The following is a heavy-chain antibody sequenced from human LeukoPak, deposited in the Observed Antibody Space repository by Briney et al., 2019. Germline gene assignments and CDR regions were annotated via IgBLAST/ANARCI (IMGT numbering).Heavy chain of an antibody. V-gene: IGHV3-7*01. D-gene: IGHD3-10*01. Sequence: PGGSLRLSCAASGLTFSSFWMAWVRQVPGKGLEWVANINQDGSERHYVDSLKGRFTVSRDNAKNSLCLQMNTLRAEDTAVYYCARDRSTSGRQYWGQGTLVTVSS. CDR2: INQDGSER. CDR3: ARDRSTSGRQY. CDR1: GLTFSSFW. J-gene: IGHJ4*02.